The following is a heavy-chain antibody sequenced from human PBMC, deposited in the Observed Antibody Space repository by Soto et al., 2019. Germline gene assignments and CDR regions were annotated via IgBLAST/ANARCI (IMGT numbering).Heavy chain of an antibody. CDR1: GFTVSSNY. Sequence: GGSLRLSCAAYGFTVSSNYMSWVRQAPGKGLEWVSVIYSGGSTYYADSVKGRFTISRDNSKNTLYLQMNSLRAEDTAVYYCARDKQLDYYYGMDVWGQGTTVTVSS. CDR2: IYSGGST. CDR3: ARDKQLDYYYGMDV. J-gene: IGHJ6*02. V-gene: IGHV3-53*01. D-gene: IGHD6-13*01.